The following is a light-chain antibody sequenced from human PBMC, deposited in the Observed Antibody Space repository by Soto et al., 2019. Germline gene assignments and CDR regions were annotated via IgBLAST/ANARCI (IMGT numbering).Light chain of an antibody. Sequence: QSVLTQPPSVSGAPGQRVTISCTGSSSNIGARYDVHWYQQLPGAAPKLIIYGNNNRPSGVPDRFSGSKSGTSASLAITGLQAEDEADYYCHSYDSSLFWVFGGGTKVTVL. CDR1: SSNIGARYD. CDR3: HSYDSSLFWV. CDR2: GNN. J-gene: IGLJ3*02. V-gene: IGLV1-40*01.